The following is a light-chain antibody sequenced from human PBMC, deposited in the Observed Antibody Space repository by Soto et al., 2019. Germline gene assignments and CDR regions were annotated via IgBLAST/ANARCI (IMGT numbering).Light chain of an antibody. Sequence: QSALTQPASVSGSPGQAITISCTGTISDVGGYTYVSWYQQHPGKAPKFIIYDVSNRPSGVSNRFSGSKSGNTASLTISGLQAEDEADYYCSSYTTSNTRQIVFGTGTKVTVL. CDR3: SSYTTSNTRQIV. J-gene: IGLJ1*01. V-gene: IGLV2-14*01. CDR2: DVS. CDR1: ISDVGGYTY.